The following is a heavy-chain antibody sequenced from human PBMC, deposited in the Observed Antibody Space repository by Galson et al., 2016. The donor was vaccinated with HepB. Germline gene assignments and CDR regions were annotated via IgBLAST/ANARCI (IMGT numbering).Heavy chain of an antibody. V-gene: IGHV2-70*11. CDR1: GFSLRTNGMC. CDR3: ARTPRNCRGDGFGGFDI. CDR2: IDWDNNE. D-gene: IGHD2-21*01. Sequence: PALVKPTQTLTLTCTFSGFSLRTNGMCVSWIRQPPGKALEWLARIDWDNNEYRSPSLRTRLTISKDTSKNQVVLTMTNLDPEDTATYYCARTPRNCRGDGFGGFDIWGQGKMVTVSS. J-gene: IGHJ3*02.